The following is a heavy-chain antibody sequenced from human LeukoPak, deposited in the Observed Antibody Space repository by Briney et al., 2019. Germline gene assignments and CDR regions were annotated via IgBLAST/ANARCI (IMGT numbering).Heavy chain of an antibody. CDR3: ASGGYLVGATIH. Sequence: TGGSLRLSCETSGFTFSSYWMTWVRQAPGKGLEWVSYISSSSSTIYYADSVKGRFTISRDNAKNSLYLQMNSLRAEDTAVYYCASGGYLVGATIHWGQGTLVTVSS. D-gene: IGHD1-26*01. V-gene: IGHV3-48*04. J-gene: IGHJ4*02. CDR2: ISSSSSTI. CDR1: GFTFSSYW.